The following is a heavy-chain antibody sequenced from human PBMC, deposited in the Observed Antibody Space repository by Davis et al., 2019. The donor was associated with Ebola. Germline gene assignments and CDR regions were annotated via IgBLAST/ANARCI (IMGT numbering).Heavy chain of an antibody. Sequence: GESLKISCAASGFTFSSNSMNWVRQAPGKGLEWVSFISSSSNYIYYADSVKGRFTVSRDNAKNSLYLQMNSLRAEDTAVYYCAKNLNSGGDYWGQGTLVTVSS. J-gene: IGHJ4*02. CDR1: GFTFSSNS. CDR2: ISSSSNYI. D-gene: IGHD2-15*01. V-gene: IGHV3-21*01. CDR3: AKNLNSGGDY.